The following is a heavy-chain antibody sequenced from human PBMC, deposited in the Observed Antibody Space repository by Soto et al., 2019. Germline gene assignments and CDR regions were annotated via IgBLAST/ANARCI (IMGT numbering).Heavy chain of an antibody. V-gene: IGHV3-23*01. J-gene: IGHJ2*01. CDR2: ISGSGGST. Sequence: EVQLLESGGGLVQPGGSLRLSCAASGFTFSSYAMSWVRQAPGKGLEWVSAISGSGGSTYYADSVKGRFTISRDNSKNTLYLQMNSLRAEDTAVYYCARTYYYDSSGYRYFDLWGRGTLVTVSS. CDR1: GFTFSSYA. CDR3: ARTYYYDSSGYRYFDL. D-gene: IGHD3-22*01.